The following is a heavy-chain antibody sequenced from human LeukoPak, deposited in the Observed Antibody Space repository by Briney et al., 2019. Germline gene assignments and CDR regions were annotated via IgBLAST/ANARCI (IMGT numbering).Heavy chain of an antibody. CDR3: ARQADSNWFDS. J-gene: IGHJ5*01. D-gene: IGHD2-15*01. CDR2: INPNGGVT. CDR1: GYTFTGYY. Sequence: ASVKVSCKASGYTFTGYYIHWVRQAPGQGHEWMGWINPNGGVTKYAQEFQGRVTMTRDTSISTAYLELNRLSSDGSAVFYCARQADSNWFDSWGQGTLVTVS. V-gene: IGHV1-2*02.